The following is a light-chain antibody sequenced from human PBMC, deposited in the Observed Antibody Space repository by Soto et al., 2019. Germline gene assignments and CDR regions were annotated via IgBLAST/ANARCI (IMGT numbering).Light chain of an antibody. J-gene: IGLJ2*01. CDR3: QTWGTGIHVV. Sequence: QPVLTQSPSASASLGASVKLTCPLSRGHSSYAIAWHQQQPEKGPRYLMKLDSDGSHTKGDAIPDRFSGSSSGAERYLTISSLQSEDEADYYCQTWGTGIHVVFGGGTKVTVL. CDR1: RGHSSYA. V-gene: IGLV4-69*01. CDR2: LDSDGSH.